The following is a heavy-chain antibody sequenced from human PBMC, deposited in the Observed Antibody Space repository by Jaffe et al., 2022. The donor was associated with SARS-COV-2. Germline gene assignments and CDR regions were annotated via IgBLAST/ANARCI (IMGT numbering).Heavy chain of an antibody. CDR3: SRESGDYDPPSS. CDR1: GGSFSGFY. Sequence: QEQLQQWGAGLLKPSETLSLTCAVYGGSFSGFYWSWIRQVPGKGLEWIGEINPNGNINYNPSLKSRVTISLHTSTNQFFLNLNSVSAADTAVYYCSRESGDYDPPSSWGQGTLVTVSS. J-gene: IGHJ5*02. CDR2: INPNGNI. D-gene: IGHD4-17*01. V-gene: IGHV4-34*01.